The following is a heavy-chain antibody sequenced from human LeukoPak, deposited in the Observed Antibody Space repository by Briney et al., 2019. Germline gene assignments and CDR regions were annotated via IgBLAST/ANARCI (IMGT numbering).Heavy chain of an antibody. D-gene: IGHD2-15*01. Sequence: ASVKVSCKASGYTFTGYYMHWVRQAPGQGLEWMGWINPNSGGTNYAQKFQGRVTMTRDTSISTAYMELSRLRSDDTAVYYCARGLIKYRSGGSCYSGLFNFDYWGQGTLVTVSS. J-gene: IGHJ4*02. CDR3: ARGLIKYRSGGSCYSGLFNFDY. CDR2: INPNSGGT. V-gene: IGHV1-2*02. CDR1: GYTFTGYY.